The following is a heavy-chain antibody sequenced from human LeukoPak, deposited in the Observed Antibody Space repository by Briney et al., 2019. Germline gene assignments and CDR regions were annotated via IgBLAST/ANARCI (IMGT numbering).Heavy chain of an antibody. CDR2: ISWNSGSI. V-gene: IGHV3-9*01. J-gene: IGHJ4*02. CDR3: AKDIHSGGSGSDY. Sequence: PGRSLRLSCAASGFTFDDYAMHWGRQAPGKGLEWVSGISWNSGSIGYADSVKGRFTISRDNAKNSLYLQMNSLRAEDTALYYCAKDIHSGGSGSDYWGQGTLVTVSS. D-gene: IGHD2-15*01. CDR1: GFTFDDYA.